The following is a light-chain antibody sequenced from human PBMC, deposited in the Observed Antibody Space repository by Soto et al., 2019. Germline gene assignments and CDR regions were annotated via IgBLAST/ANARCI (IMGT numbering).Light chain of an antibody. CDR2: GAS. CDR3: QQYDPSQTWT. CDR1: QSVSTSF. Sequence: EIVLTQSPGTLSLSPGERATLSCRASQSVSTSFLTWYQQKPGQAPRLLIYGASWRATGIPDRFSGSGSGTDFTLTINRLEPEDFAVYYCQQYDPSQTWTFGQGTRVEVK. V-gene: IGKV3-20*01. J-gene: IGKJ1*01.